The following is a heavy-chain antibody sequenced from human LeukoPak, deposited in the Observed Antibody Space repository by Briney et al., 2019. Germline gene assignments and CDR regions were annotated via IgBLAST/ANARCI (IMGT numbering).Heavy chain of an antibody. J-gene: IGHJ4*02. V-gene: IGHV4-59*01. D-gene: IGHD2-2*01. Sequence: PSETLSLTCTVSGGFIRSYYWDWIRQPPGKGLEWIGYIYYSGSTNYNPSLKSRVIISVDTSKNQFSLKLSSVTAADTAVYYCASMAYCSRTTCPADYWGQGTLVTVSS. CDR2: IYYSGST. CDR3: ASMAYCSRTTCPADY. CDR1: GGFIRSYY.